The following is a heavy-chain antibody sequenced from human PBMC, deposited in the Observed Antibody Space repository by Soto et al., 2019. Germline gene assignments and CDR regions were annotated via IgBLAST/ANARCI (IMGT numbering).Heavy chain of an antibody. CDR3: AKDLTGGGAFDT. J-gene: IGHJ3*02. CDR1: GFTFSSYA. Sequence: EVQLLESGGGLAQPGGSLRLSCAASGFTFSSYAMSWVRQAPGKGLGWVSTIGASGFNTYYADSVKGRFTISSDNSKSTLYLHMSSLRAEDTAVYYCAKDLTGGGAFDTWGQGTMVTVSS. CDR2: IGASGFNT. D-gene: IGHD3-10*01. V-gene: IGHV3-23*01.